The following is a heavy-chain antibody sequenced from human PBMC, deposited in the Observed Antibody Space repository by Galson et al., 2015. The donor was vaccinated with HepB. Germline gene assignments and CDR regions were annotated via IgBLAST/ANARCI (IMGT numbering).Heavy chain of an antibody. V-gene: IGHV3-33*01. J-gene: IGHJ5*02. CDR2: IWYDGSNK. CDR1: GFTFSNYG. CDR3: ARHPTAFYDFWSGYSDNWFDP. D-gene: IGHD3-3*01. Sequence: SLRLSCAASGFTFSNYGMHWVRQAPGKGLEWVAGIWYDGSNKHYADSVKGRFPISRDNSKNTLYLQMDSLRAEDTALYYCARHPTAFYDFWSGYSDNWFDPWGQGTLVIVSS.